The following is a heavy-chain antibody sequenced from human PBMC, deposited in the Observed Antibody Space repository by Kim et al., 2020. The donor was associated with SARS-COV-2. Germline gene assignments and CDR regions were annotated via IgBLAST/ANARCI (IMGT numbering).Heavy chain of an antibody. V-gene: IGHV3-30*04. J-gene: IGHJ6*02. CDR3: ARDLSRYSYGDPDWNYYYYYGMDV. D-gene: IGHD5-18*01. Sequence: GGSLRLSCAASGFTFSSYAMHWVRQAPGKGLEWVAVISYDGSNKYYADSVKGRFTISRDNSKNTLYLQMNSLRAEDTAVYYCARDLSRYSYGDPDWNYYYYYGMDVWGQGTTVTVSS. CDR1: GFTFSSYA. CDR2: ISYDGSNK.